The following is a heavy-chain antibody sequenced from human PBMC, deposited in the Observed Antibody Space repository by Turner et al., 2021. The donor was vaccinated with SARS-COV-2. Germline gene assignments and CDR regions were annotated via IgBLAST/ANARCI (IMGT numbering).Heavy chain of an antibody. Sequence: QVQLQQWGAGLLKTSETLSLTCDVHGGSFSGFYWTWIRQSPGKGLEWIGEINDSGSTTYNPSLKSRLTISVDTSKYQFSLKLTSVTAADTAVYYCARAKGPSLYRSYYNPTFFDPWGQGILVTVSS. J-gene: IGHJ5*02. D-gene: IGHD1-26*01. V-gene: IGHV4-34*01. CDR1: GGSFSGFY. CDR2: INDSGST. CDR3: ARAKGPSLYRSYYNPTFFDP.